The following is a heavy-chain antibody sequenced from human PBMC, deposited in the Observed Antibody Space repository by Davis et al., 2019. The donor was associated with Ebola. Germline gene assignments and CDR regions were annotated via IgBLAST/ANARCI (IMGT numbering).Heavy chain of an antibody. CDR3: ARGPPEDVVVVVVAADY. D-gene: IGHD2-15*01. CDR2: IKQDGSEK. V-gene: IGHV3-7*01. CDR1: GFISSSYW. J-gene: IGHJ4*02. Sequence: GESLKISCAASGFISSSYWMSWVRQAPGKGLEWVANIKQDGSEKYYVDSVKGRITISRDNAKNALYLQMNSLRAEDTAVYYCARGPPEDVVVVVVAADYWGQGTLVTVSS.